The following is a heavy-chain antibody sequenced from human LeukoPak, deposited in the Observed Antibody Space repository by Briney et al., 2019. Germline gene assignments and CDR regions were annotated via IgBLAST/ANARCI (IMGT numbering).Heavy chain of an antibody. CDR2: IYYSGST. CDR3: ARRIAVAGTSHFDY. V-gene: IGHV4-39*01. CDR1: GGSISSSSYY. D-gene: IGHD6-19*01. Sequence: PSETLSLTCTVSGGSISSSSYYWGWIRQPPGKGLEWIGSIYYSGSTYYNPSLKSRVTISVDTYKNQFSLKLSSVTAADTAVYYCARRIAVAGTSHFDYWGQGTLVTVSS. J-gene: IGHJ4*02.